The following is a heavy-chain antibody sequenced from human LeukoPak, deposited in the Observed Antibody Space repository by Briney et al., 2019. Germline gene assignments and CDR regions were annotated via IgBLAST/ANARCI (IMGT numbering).Heavy chain of an antibody. CDR2: INPNSGGT. CDR1: GYTFTGYY. J-gene: IGHJ4*02. CDR3: ARNPARNYYDSSGYHDY. V-gene: IGHV1-2*02. Sequence: ASVKVSCKASGYTFTGYYMHWVRQAPGQGLEWMGWINPNSGGTNYAQKFQDRVTMTRDTSISTAYMELSRLRSDDTAVYYCARNPARNYYDSSGYHDYWGQGTLVTVSS. D-gene: IGHD3-22*01.